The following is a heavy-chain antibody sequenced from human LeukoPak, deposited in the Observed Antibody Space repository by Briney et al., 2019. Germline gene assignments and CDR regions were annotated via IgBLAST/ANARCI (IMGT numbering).Heavy chain of an antibody. CDR1: GLTLSDHY. CDR3: IRPQGDTWATAAFDI. J-gene: IGHJ3*02. D-gene: IGHD2-21*02. V-gene: IGHV3-72*01. Sequence: GGSLRLSCAASGLTLSDHYMDWVRQAPGKGLEWVGRSRDKANSYTTEYAASVKGRFIISRDDSKNSLYLQMNSLETADTAVYFCIRPQGDTWATAAFDIWGRGTKVTVSS. CDR2: SRDKANSYTT.